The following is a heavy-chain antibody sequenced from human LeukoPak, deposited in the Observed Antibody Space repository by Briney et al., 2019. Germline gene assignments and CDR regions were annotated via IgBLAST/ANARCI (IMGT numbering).Heavy chain of an antibody. V-gene: IGHV3-23*01. J-gene: IGHJ4*02. CDR3: AKGPLPRITGTAPFDY. CDR1: GFTFRHYA. D-gene: IGHD1-7*01. CDR2: ISGSDVST. Sequence: GGSLRLSCVASGFTFRHYAMSWVRQAPGKGLEWVSSISGSDVSTYYAESVKGRFTISRGNSKNTLYLQMNSLRAEDTAVYYCAKGPLPRITGTAPFDYWGQGTLVTVSS.